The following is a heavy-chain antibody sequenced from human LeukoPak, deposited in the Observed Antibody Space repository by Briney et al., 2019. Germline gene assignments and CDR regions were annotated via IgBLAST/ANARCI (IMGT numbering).Heavy chain of an antibody. CDR3: AKVRDIVVVVATKEFDY. D-gene: IGHD2-15*01. V-gene: IGHV3-23*01. J-gene: IGHJ4*02. CDR2: ISGSGGST. CDR1: GFTFSSYA. Sequence: PGGSLRLSCAASGFTFSSYAMSWVRQAPGKGLEWVSAISGSGGSTYYADSVKGRFTISGDNSKNTLYLQMNSLRAEGTAVYYCAKVRDIVVVVATKEFDYWGQGTLVTVSS.